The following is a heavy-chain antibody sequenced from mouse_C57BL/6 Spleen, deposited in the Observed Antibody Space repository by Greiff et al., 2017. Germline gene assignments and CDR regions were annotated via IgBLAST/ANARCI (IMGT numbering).Heavy chain of an antibody. J-gene: IGHJ3*01. CDR3: ARSGSYDGYYAWFAY. CDR2: INPGSGGT. Sequence: VQLQQSGAELVRPGTSVKVSCKASGYAFTNYLIEWVKQRPGQGLEWIGVINPGSGGTNYNEKFKGKATLTADKSSSTAYMQLSSLTSEDSAVYFCARSGSYDGYYAWFAYWGQGTLVTVSA. V-gene: IGHV1-54*01. CDR1: GYAFTNYL. D-gene: IGHD2-3*01.